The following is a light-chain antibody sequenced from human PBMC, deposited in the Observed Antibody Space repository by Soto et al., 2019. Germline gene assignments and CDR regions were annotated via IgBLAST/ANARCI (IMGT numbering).Light chain of an antibody. J-gene: IGLJ2*01. Sequence: QSALTQPASVSGSPGQSITISCTGPRSDVGGYNYVSWYQQHPGKAPKLMIYEVSTQPSGVSNRFSGSKSGNTASLTISGLQAEDEADYYCSSYTSSSTLVFGGGTKLTVL. CDR2: EVS. CDR3: SSYTSSSTLV. V-gene: IGLV2-14*01. CDR1: RSDVGGYNY.